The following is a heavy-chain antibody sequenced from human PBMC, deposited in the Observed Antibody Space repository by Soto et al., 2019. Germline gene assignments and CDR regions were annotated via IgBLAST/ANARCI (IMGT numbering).Heavy chain of an antibody. CDR1: GGSISSYY. CDR2: IYYSGST. J-gene: IGHJ4*02. V-gene: IGHV4-59*01. CDR3: ARGIDEFDY. Sequence: QLQLQESGPGLVKPSETLSLTCTVSGGSISSYYWSWIRQPPGKGLEWIGYIYYSGSTNYNPSLKSRVTISVDTSKNQFSLKLSSVTAADTAVYYCARGIDEFDYWGQGTLVTVSS.